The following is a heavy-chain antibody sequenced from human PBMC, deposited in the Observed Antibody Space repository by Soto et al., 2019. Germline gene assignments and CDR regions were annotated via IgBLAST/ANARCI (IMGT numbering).Heavy chain of an antibody. CDR3: ARLSGCSSTSCYTHMDV. Sequence: PCEPLMIPWRGSWCSFTRYWIGWVRQIPGKGLEWMWIIYPGDSDTRYSPSFQGQVTISADKSISTAYLQWSSLKASDTAMYYCARLSGCSSTSCYTHMDVWGQGTTVTVSS. CDR2: IYPGDSDT. V-gene: IGHV5-51*01. CDR1: WCSFTRYW. D-gene: IGHD2-2*02. J-gene: IGHJ6*02.